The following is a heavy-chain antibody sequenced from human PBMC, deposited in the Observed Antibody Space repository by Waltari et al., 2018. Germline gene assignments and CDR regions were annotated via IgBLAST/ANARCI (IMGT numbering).Heavy chain of an antibody. CDR2: IWYDGSNK. Sequence: QVQLVESGGGVVQHGRSLRLSSAASGFTFSSYGMHWVRQAPGKGQVWVAVIWYDGSNKYYADSVKGRFTISRDNSKNTLYLQMNSLRAEDTAVYYCARDLLRFLERGDYYYYGMDVWGQGTTVTVSS. V-gene: IGHV3-33*01. CDR3: ARDLLRFLERGDYYYYGMDV. J-gene: IGHJ6*02. D-gene: IGHD3-3*01. CDR1: GFTFSSYG.